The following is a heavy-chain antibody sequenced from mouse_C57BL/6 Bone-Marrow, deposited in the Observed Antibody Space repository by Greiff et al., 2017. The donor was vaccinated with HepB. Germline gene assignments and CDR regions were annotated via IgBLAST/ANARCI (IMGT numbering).Heavy chain of an antibody. Sequence: EVKVVDSGGGLVQPKGSLKLSCAASGFTFNTYAMHWVRQAPGKGLEWVARIRSKSSNYATYYADSVKDRFTISRDDSQSMLYLQMNNLKTEDTAMYYCVWVDGYYEDWFFDVWGTGTTVTVSS. D-gene: IGHD2-3*01. CDR1: GFTFNTYA. CDR3: VWVDGYYEDWFFDV. J-gene: IGHJ1*03. CDR2: IRSKSSNYAT. V-gene: IGHV10-3*01.